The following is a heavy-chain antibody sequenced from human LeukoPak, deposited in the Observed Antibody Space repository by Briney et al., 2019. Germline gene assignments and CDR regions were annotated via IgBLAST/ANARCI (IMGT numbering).Heavy chain of an antibody. D-gene: IGHD3-10*01. CDR1: GFTFDHYT. Sequence: GGSLRLSCAASGFTFDHYTMHWVRQAPGKGLEWVSLISWDGGSTYYADSVKGRFTISRDNSKNSLYLQMNSLRTEDTALYYCAKDNTGFGVYYMDVWGKGTTVTVSS. CDR3: AKDNTGFGVYYMDV. V-gene: IGHV3-43*01. CDR2: ISWDGGST. J-gene: IGHJ6*03.